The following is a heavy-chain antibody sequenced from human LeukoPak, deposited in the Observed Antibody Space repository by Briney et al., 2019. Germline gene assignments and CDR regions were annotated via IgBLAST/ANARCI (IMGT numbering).Heavy chain of an antibody. V-gene: IGHV4-61*01. J-gene: IGHJ3*02. CDR3: ARDLPYYDILTGYNAFDI. Sequence: SETLSLTCTVSGGSVSSGSYYWSWIRQPPGKGLEWIGYIYYSGSTNYNPSLKSRVTISVDTSKNQFSLKLSSVTAADTAVYYCARDLPYYDILTGYNAFDIWGKGKMVTVSS. CDR1: GGSVSSGSYY. D-gene: IGHD3-9*01. CDR2: IYYSGST.